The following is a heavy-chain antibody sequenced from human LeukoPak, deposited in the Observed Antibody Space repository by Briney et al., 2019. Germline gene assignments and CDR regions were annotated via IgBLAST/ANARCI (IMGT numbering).Heavy chain of an antibody. J-gene: IGHJ4*02. CDR2: IGDSGSGG. V-gene: IGHV3-23*01. D-gene: IGHD4-23*01. CDR3: SRIKYGGNSGYHFDY. CDR1: GFTFSSYW. Sequence: GGSLRLSCVASGFTFSSYWMHWVRQAPGKRLEWVSTIGDSGSGGSYADSVRGRFTISRDNSKNIVYLQMHSLRVDDSAVYYCSRIKYGGNSGYHFDYWGQGTLVTVSS.